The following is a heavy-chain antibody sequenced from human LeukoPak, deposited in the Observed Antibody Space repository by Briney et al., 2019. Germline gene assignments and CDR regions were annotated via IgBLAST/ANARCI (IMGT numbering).Heavy chain of an antibody. CDR3: ARLASGSYGPLTPLDY. D-gene: IGHD1-26*01. CDR1: GFSISSYY. CDR2: IYYSEST. Sequence: PSETLSLTCTVAGFSISSYYLSWIRQPPGKGLEWIGYIYYSESTNYNPSLKCRVTISVDTSKNQFSLRLSSVNVADTAVYYSARLASGSYGPLTPLDYWGQGTLVTVS. V-gene: IGHV4-59*08. J-gene: IGHJ4*02.